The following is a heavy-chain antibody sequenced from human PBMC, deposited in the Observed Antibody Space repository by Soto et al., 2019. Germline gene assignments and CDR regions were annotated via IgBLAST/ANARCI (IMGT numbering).Heavy chain of an antibody. J-gene: IGHJ4*02. V-gene: IGHV1-69*01. CDR3: PRDGEKQMFLSPLAD. D-gene: IGHD2-21*01. CDR1: GDTFSKFA. CDR2: IIPFLRTP. Sequence: VQFVQSGAVVKRPGSSVTVSCKTSGDTFSKFAFSWVRQAPGQGLEWLGGIIPFLRTPSYAQPFRGRVTIIADESTNSVFFELSSLTPDDTAIYFCPRDGEKQMFLSPLADWGQGTLINVSA.